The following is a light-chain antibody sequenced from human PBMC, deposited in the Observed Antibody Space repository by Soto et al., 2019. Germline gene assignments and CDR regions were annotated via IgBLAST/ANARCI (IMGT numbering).Light chain of an antibody. V-gene: IGLV7-46*01. J-gene: IGLJ1*01. Sequence: QAVVTQEPSLTVSPGGTVTLTCGSSTGAVTSGHFPYWFQQKPGQAPRTLIYDTSNKYSWTPARFSGSLLGGKAALTLSGAQPEDEAECHCMVSYSGAHVFGTGTKVTVL. CDR1: TGAVTSGHF. CDR3: MVSYSGAHV. CDR2: DTS.